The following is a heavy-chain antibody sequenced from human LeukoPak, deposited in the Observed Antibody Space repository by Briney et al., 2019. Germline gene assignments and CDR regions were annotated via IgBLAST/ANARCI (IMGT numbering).Heavy chain of an antibody. CDR1: GFYFSGPE. Sequence: PRGSLRLSCAAPGFYFSGPEMNSGRQAPGKGLEWVSYISDSGTTVYYADSVKGRFTISRDNSKNSLYLQMNSLRTEDTALYYCAKDIVGIAAAGPGMDVWGQGTTVTVSS. V-gene: IGHV3-48*03. D-gene: IGHD6-13*01. CDR3: AKDIVGIAAAGPGMDV. J-gene: IGHJ6*02. CDR2: ISDSGTTV.